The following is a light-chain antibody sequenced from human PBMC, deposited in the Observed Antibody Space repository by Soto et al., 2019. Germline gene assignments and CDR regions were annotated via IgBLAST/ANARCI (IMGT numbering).Light chain of an antibody. CDR2: GAS. J-gene: IGKJ1*01. Sequence: EIVMTQSPATLSVSPGERATLSCRASQSVSNNLAWYQQKPGQAPRLLIYGASTRATGIAARFSGSGSGTEFTLTISSMQYEDFAVYYCQHYNNWPPWTFGQGTKVEIK. CDR1: QSVSNN. CDR3: QHYNNWPPWT. V-gene: IGKV3-15*01.